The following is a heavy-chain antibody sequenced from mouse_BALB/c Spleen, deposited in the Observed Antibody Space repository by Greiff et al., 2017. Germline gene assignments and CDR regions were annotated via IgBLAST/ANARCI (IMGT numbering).Heavy chain of an antibody. J-gene: IGHJ3*01. V-gene: IGHV5-6-5*01. CDR3: ARGYGNQFAY. D-gene: IGHD2-10*02. CDR1: GFTFSSYA. Sequence: EVKVVESGGGLVKPGGSLKLSCAASGFTFSSYAMSWVRQTPEKRLEWVASISSGGSTYYPDSVKGRFTISRDNARNILYLQMSSLRSEDTAMYCCARGYGNQFAYWGQGTLVTVSA. CDR2: ISSGGST.